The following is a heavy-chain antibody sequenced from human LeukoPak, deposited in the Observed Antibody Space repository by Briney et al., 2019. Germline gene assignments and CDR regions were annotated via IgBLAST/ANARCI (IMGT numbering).Heavy chain of an antibody. Sequence: PSETLSLTCTVSGGSISSYYWSWIRQPPGRGLEWIGYIYYSGSTNYNPSLKSRVTISVDTSKNQFSLKLSSVTAADTAVYYCARARYSSSWACDYWGQGTLVTVSS. V-gene: IGHV4-59*01. CDR1: GGSISSYY. CDR3: ARARYSSSWACDY. CDR2: IYYSGST. D-gene: IGHD6-13*01. J-gene: IGHJ4*02.